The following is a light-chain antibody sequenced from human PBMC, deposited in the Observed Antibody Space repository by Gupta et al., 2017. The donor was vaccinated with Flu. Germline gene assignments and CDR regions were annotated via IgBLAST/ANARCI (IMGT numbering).Light chain of an antibody. CDR1: QNIRTW. J-gene: IGKJ1*01. CDR3: HQYYTYPWT. Sequence: DIQITPSPSTLAVSVGDRVTITCRASQNIRTWLAWYQQKPGTAPKLLIYVTSTLELGVPSRFSGSGSGTEFTLTISGLEPDDFATYYCHQYYTYPWTFGQGTKVEIK. CDR2: VTS. V-gene: IGKV1-5*03.